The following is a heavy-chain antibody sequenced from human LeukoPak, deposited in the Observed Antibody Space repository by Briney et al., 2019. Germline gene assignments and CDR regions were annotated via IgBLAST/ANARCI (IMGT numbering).Heavy chain of an antibody. V-gene: IGHV4-34*01. CDR2: INHSGST. CDR1: GGSFSGYY. J-gene: IGHJ4*02. Sequence: SETLSLTCAVYGGSFSGYYWSWIRQPPGKGLEWIGEINHSGSTNYNPSLKSRVTISVDTSKNQFSLKLSSVTAADTAVYYCAGSRAWIQNDYWGQGTLVTVSS. D-gene: IGHD1-26*01. CDR3: AGSRAWIQNDY.